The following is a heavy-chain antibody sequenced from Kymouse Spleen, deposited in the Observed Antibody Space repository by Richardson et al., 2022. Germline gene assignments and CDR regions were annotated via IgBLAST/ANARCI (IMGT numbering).Heavy chain of an antibody. CDR3: ASLYSYALYYFDY. CDR1: GFTFSSYW. J-gene: IGHJ4*02. CDR2: IKQDGSEK. V-gene: IGHV3-7*01. D-gene: IGHD5-18,IGHD5-18*01. Sequence: EVQLVESGGGLVQPGGSLRLSCAASGFTFSSYWMSWVRQAPGKGLEWVANIKQDGSEKYYVDSVKGRFTISRDNAKNSLYLQMNSLRAEDTAVYYCASLYSYALYYFDYWGQGTLVTVSS.